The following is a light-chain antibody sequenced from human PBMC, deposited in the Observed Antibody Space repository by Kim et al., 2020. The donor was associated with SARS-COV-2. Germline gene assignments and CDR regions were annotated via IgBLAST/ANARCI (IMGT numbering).Light chain of an antibody. J-gene: IGKJ1*01. CDR1: QSISDN. Sequence: SLSPGERATLSCRASQSISDNLAWYQQKPGQSPRLIIYAATTRATDIPARFSGSGSGTEFTLTISSLQSEDFAVYYCQHYSDWPTFGQGTELEIK. CDR2: AAT. V-gene: IGKV3-15*01. CDR3: QHYSDWPT.